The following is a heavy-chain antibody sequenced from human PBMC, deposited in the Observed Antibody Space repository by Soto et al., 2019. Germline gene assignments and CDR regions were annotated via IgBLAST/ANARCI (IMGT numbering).Heavy chain of an antibody. V-gene: IGHV4-4*07. D-gene: IGHD2-15*01. CDR1: GGPISSYY. Sequence: PSESLSLTWTVPGGPISSYYRSWIRQPAGKGLEWIGRIYTSGSTNYNPSLKSRVTMSVDTSKNQFSLKLSCVTAADTAVYYCARDSQDCSGGSCYNYYYYGMDGWGQGTTVTVSS. CDR3: ARDSQDCSGGSCYNYYYYGMDG. J-gene: IGHJ6*02. CDR2: IYTSGST.